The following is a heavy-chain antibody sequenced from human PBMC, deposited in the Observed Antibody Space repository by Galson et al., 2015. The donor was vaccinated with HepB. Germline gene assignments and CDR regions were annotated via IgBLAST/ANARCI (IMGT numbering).Heavy chain of an antibody. Sequence: SVKVSCKASGYTFTGYYMHWVRQAPGQGLEWMGWINPNSGGTNYAQKFQGRVTMTRDTSISTAYMELSRLRSDDTGVYYCAREVGSSPLCWGYWGQGTLVTVSS. CDR3: AREVGSSPLCWGY. CDR1: GYTFTGYY. D-gene: IGHD6-6*01. V-gene: IGHV1-2*02. J-gene: IGHJ4*02. CDR2: INPNSGGT.